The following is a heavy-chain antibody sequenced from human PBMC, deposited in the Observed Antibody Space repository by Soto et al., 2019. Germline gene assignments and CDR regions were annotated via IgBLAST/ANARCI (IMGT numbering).Heavy chain of an antibody. J-gene: IGHJ4*02. CDR3: ARDHPYDTSGQ. Sequence: GGSLRLSCAASGFTFSTYNMNWVRQAPGKGLEWVSSISSSSTYTYYADSVKGRFTISRDNAKNSLYLQMNSLRAEDTAMYYWARDHPYDTSGQWGQGTLGTVSS. CDR2: ISSSSTYT. D-gene: IGHD3-22*01. V-gene: IGHV3-21*01. CDR1: GFTFSTYN.